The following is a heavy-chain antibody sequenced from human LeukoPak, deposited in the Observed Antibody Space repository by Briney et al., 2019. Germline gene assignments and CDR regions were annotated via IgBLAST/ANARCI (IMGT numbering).Heavy chain of an antibody. Sequence: GGSLRLSCVASGFTLDDYALHWVRQAPGKGLEWISLISGDGDNTYYADSVKGRFTISRDNSKNSLYLQMSSLRAEDTALYYCAKGVRSGTYYNCFDPWGQGTLSPSPQ. J-gene: IGHJ5*02. V-gene: IGHV3-43*02. D-gene: IGHD1-26*01. CDR2: ISGDGDNT. CDR1: GFTLDDYA. CDR3: AKGVRSGTYYNCFDP.